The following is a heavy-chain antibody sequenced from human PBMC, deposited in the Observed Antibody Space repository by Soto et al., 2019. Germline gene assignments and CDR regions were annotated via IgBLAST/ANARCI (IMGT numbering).Heavy chain of an antibody. J-gene: IGHJ4*02. Sequence: QVQLVESGGGVVQPGRSLRLSCAASGFTFSSYGMHWVRQAPGKGLEWVAVISYDGSNKYYADSVKGRFTISRDNSKNALYLQMKRRRAEDTAVYYCAKEQRDFYDIRGYYAFYYWGQGTLVTVSS. V-gene: IGHV3-30*18. CDR2: ISYDGSNK. D-gene: IGHD3-22*01. CDR1: GFTFSSYG. CDR3: AKEQRDFYDIRGYYAFYY.